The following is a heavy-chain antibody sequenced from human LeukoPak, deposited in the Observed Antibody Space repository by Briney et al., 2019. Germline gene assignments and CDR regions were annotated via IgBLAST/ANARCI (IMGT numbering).Heavy chain of an antibody. V-gene: IGHV1-8*01. Sequence: ASVKVSCKASGYTFTSYDINWVRQATGQGLEWMGWMNANSGNTGYAQKFQGRVTMTRNTSISTAYMELSSLRSEDTAVYYCAREHPSRFYSADRTYYYYYYYMDVWGKGTTVTISS. CDR2: MNANSGNT. CDR1: GYTFTSYD. D-gene: IGHD4-11*01. J-gene: IGHJ6*03. CDR3: AREHPSRFYSADRTYYYYYYYMDV.